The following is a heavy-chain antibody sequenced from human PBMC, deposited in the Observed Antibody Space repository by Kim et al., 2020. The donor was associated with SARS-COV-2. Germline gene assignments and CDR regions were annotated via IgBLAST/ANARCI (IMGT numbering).Heavy chain of an antibody. CDR2: ISAYNGNT. V-gene: IGHV1-18*04. CDR3: ARDRGGPYYDFWSGPNGGMDV. J-gene: IGHJ6*02. D-gene: IGHD3-3*01. CDR1: GYTFTSYG. Sequence: ASVKVSCKASGYTFTSYGISWVRQAPGQGLEWMGWISAYNGNTNYAQKLQGRVTMTTDTSTSTAYMELRSLRSDDTAVYYCARDRGGPYYDFWSGPNGGMDVWGQGTTVTVSS.